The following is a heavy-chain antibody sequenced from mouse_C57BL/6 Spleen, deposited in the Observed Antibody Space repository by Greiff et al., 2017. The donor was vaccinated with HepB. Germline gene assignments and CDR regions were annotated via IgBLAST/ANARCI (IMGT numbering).Heavy chain of an antibody. CDR3: ARADYYGSSYGDY. D-gene: IGHD1-1*01. J-gene: IGHJ2*01. CDR1: GYSISSGYY. V-gene: IGHV3-6*01. Sequence: EVKLVESGPGLVKPSQSLSLTCSVTGYSISSGYYWNWIRQFPGNKLEWMGYISYDGSNNYNPSLKNRISITRDTSKNQFFLKLNSVTTEDTATYYCARADYYGSSYGDYWGQGTTLTVSS. CDR2: ISYDGSN.